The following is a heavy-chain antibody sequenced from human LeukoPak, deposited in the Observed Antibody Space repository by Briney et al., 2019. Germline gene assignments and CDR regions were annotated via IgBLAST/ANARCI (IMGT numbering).Heavy chain of an antibody. CDR2: IYPADSDI. CDR3: AKKKFFSGGSSYTWFDP. D-gene: IGHD2-15*01. CDR1: GYSINNYW. J-gene: IGHJ5*02. Sequence: GESLKISCKGSGYSINNYWIGWVRQMPGKGLEWMGIIYPADSDIRYSPSFQGQVTISADKSISTAYLQWSSLKASDTAMYYCAKKKFFSGGSSYTWFDPGGQGTRVFVSS. V-gene: IGHV5-51*01.